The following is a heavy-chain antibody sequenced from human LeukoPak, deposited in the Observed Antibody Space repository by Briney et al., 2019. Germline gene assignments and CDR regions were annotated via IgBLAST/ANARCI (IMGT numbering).Heavy chain of an antibody. D-gene: IGHD2-21*02. CDR3: ARDRVHDSDY. Sequence: PSETLSLTCTVSGGSISPYFWSWIRQPAGKGPEYLGRISSTGNTNYNPSLRSRVTMSVDTSKNQFSLNLRSVTAADTAVYYCARDRVHDSDYWGQGILVIVSS. J-gene: IGHJ4*02. CDR1: GGSISPYF. CDR2: ISSTGNT. V-gene: IGHV4-4*07.